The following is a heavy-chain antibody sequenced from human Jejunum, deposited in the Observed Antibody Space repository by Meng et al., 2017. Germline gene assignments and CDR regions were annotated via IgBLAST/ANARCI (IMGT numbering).Heavy chain of an antibody. CDR3: AKGRPKPLSYFDYLLAGGMDV. Sequence: GGSLRLSCAAPGFTFDDYAMHWVRQAPGKGLEWVSGISWNSGSINYADSVKGRFTISRVAATNSLYLQMNSLRTEDTALYYCAKGRPKPLSYFDYLLAGGMDVWGQGTTVTVSS. CDR1: GFTFDDYA. V-gene: IGHV3-9*01. CDR2: ISWNSGSI. D-gene: IGHD3-9*01. J-gene: IGHJ6*02.